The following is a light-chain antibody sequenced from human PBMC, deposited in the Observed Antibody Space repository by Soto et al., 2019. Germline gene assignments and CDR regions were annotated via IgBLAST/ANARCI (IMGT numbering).Light chain of an antibody. CDR1: QSVTSNY. Sequence: EVVWTRSPGXRXXYXWXXXXLSSRASQSVTSNYIAWYQQKPGQAPRLLIYRASTRATGIPDRFSGSGSGTDFTLTISRLEPEDFAVYHCQQYGTSPWAFGQGTKVDIK. CDR2: RAS. V-gene: IGKV3-20*01. CDR3: QQYGTSPWA. J-gene: IGKJ1*01.